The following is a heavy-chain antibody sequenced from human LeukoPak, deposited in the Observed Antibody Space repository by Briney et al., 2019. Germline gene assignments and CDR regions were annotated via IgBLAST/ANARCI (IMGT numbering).Heavy chain of an antibody. J-gene: IGHJ3*02. CDR2: LYWDDDT. Sequence: SGPTLVKPTQTLTLTCTFSGFSLSTSGVGVGWIRQPPGKALEWLALLYWDDDTRYSPSLKSRLTIAKDTSKNQVVLTMTNMDPVDTATYYCVHNILIDTVAVKGFDIWGQGTMVTVSS. V-gene: IGHV2-5*02. CDR3: VHNILIDTVAVKGFDI. D-gene: IGHD2-2*01. CDR1: GFSLSTSGVG.